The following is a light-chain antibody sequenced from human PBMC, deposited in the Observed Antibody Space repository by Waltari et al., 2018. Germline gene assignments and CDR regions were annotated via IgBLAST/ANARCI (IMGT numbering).Light chain of an antibody. J-gene: IGKJ1*01. CDR3: QQGSSVPPT. CDR1: HNINTW. Sequence: DIQMTQSPSSVSASVGARVTITCRASHNINTWLAWYQQKPGKGPNLLIFGASSVQTGVPSRFSGSGSGTFFTLTISGLQPEDSETYFCQQGSSVPPTFGQGTIVEVK. CDR2: GAS. V-gene: IGKV1-12*01.